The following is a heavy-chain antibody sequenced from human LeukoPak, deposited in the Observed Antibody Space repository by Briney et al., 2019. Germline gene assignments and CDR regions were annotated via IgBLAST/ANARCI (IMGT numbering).Heavy chain of an antibody. D-gene: IGHD5-18*01. CDR2: ISYDGSNK. Sequence: GGSLRLSCAASGFTFSSHGMHWVRQAPGKGLEWVAVISYDGSNKYYADSVKGRFTISRDNSKNTLYLQMNSLRAEDTAVYYCAKVEIQLWLQYYFDYWGQGTLVTVSS. CDR3: AKVEIQLWLQYYFDY. CDR1: GFTFSSHG. V-gene: IGHV3-30*18. J-gene: IGHJ4*02.